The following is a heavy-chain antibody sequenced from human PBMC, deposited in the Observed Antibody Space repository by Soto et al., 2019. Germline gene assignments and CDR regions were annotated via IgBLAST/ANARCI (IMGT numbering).Heavy chain of an antibody. Sequence: HPGGSLRLSCAASGFTFSTYSMNWVRQAPGKGLEWVSYISSTSTTIYYTDSVKGRFTISRDNAKNSLYLQMSSLRDEDTAVYYCARGSPFLPWGQGTLVTVSS. CDR3: ARGSPFLP. CDR2: ISSTSTTI. CDR1: GFTFSTYS. V-gene: IGHV3-48*02. J-gene: IGHJ4*02.